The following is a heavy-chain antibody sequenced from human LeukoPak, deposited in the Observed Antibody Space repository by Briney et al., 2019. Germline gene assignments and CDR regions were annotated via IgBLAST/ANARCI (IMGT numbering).Heavy chain of an antibody. V-gene: IGHV1-46*01. J-gene: IGHJ4*02. Sequence: ASVKVSCKASGYTFTSYYMHWVRQAAGQGLEWMGIINPSGGSTSYAQKFQGRVTMTRDTSTSTVHMELSSLRSEDTAVYYCARAATAGDLRLDYWGQGILVIVSS. CDR2: INPSGGST. D-gene: IGHD6-13*01. CDR3: ARAATAGDLRLDY. CDR1: GYTFTSYY.